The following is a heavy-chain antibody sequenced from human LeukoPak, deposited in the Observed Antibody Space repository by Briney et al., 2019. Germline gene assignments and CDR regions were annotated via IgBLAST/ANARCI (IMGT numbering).Heavy chain of an antibody. J-gene: IGHJ4*02. V-gene: IGHV3-48*03. Sequence: GGSLRLSCAASGFTFSSYEMNWVRQAPGRGLEWVSYISSSGSTIYYADSVKGRFTISRDNAKNSLYLQMNSLRAEDTAVYYCARRLPIFGVAPDYWGQGTLVTVSS. CDR3: ARRLPIFGVAPDY. CDR1: GFTFSSYE. D-gene: IGHD3-3*02. CDR2: ISSSGSTI.